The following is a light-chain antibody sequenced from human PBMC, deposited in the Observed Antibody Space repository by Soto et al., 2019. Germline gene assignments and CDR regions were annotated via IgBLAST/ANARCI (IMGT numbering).Light chain of an antibody. Sequence: DIQMTQSPSSLSASVGDRVTITCQASQDISNYLNWNQQKPVKAPKLLIYDASNLETGVPSRFSGSGSGKDFTFTTISLQPEDIATYYCQQYDNLPRTFGPGTKVDIK. V-gene: IGKV1-33*01. CDR2: DAS. CDR1: QDISNY. J-gene: IGKJ3*01. CDR3: QQYDNLPRT.